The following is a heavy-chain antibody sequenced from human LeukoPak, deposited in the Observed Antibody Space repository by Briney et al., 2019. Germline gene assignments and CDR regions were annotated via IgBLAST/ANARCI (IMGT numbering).Heavy chain of an antibody. CDR2: IIPIFGTA. CDR3: ARDGSGFYDSSGYTLDY. V-gene: IGHV1-69*05. Sequence: SVKVSCKASGGTSSSYAISWVRQAPGQGLEWMGRIIPIFGTANYAQKFQGRVTITTDESTSTAYMELSSLRSEDTAVYYCARDGSGFYDSSGYTLDYWGQGTLVTVSS. D-gene: IGHD3-22*01. CDR1: GGTSSSYA. J-gene: IGHJ4*02.